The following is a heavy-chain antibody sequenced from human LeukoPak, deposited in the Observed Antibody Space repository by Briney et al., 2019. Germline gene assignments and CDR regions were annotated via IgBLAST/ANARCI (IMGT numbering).Heavy chain of an antibody. CDR3: AHRQGSSSGGGLDS. V-gene: IGHV2-5*01. CDR2: IYWNDDK. CDR1: GFSLSTTEQG. J-gene: IGHJ4*02. D-gene: IGHD6-6*01. Sequence: SGPTLVNPTQTLTLTCTFSGFSLSTTEQGVGWIRQPPGKAREWLAVIYWNDDKRYSPSLKSRLTITKDTSKNQVVLTMTNMDPVDTATYFCAHRQGSSSGGGLDSWGQGTLVTVSS.